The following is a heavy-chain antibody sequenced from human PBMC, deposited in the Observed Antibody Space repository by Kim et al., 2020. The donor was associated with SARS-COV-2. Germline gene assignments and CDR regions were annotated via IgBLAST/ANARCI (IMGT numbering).Heavy chain of an antibody. CDR3: ARARHYYDSSGYYYY. V-gene: IGHV1-69*13. CDR1: GGTFSSYA. Sequence: SVKVSCKASGGTFSSYAISWVRQAPGQGLEWMGGIIPIFGTANYAQKFQGRVTITADESTSTAYMELSSLRSEDTAVYYCARARHYYDSSGYYYYWGQGTLVTVSS. CDR2: IIPIFGTA. D-gene: IGHD3-22*01. J-gene: IGHJ4*02.